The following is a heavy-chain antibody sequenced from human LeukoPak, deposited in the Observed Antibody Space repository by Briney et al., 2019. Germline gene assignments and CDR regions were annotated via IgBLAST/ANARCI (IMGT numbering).Heavy chain of an antibody. J-gene: IGHJ4*02. CDR3: AKVAGDRMDY. V-gene: IGHV1-18*01. D-gene: IGHD6-13*01. CDR1: GYTFSTYG. Sequence: ASVKVSCKASGYTFSTYGFCWVRQAPGHGLEWMGWISANTGKTDYAQKFRGRVATTTDTSTSTAYMELRSLRPDDTAVYFCAKVAGDRMDYWGQGTLVTVSS. CDR2: ISANTGKT.